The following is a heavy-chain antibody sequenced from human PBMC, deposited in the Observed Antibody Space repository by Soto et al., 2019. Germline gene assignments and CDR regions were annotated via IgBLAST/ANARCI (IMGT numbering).Heavy chain of an antibody. D-gene: IGHD3-3*01. CDR2: VYSSGGT. CDR1: GGSMSSYY. Sequence: SETLSLTCTVSGGSMSSYYWTWIRQPAGKGLEWIGRVYSSGGTHYNPSLRSRVTISLDTSKNQFSLRLLSVTDADTAVYYCARGQRFSDWFDPWGQGTLVTVSS. J-gene: IGHJ5*02. V-gene: IGHV4-4*07. CDR3: ARGQRFSDWFDP.